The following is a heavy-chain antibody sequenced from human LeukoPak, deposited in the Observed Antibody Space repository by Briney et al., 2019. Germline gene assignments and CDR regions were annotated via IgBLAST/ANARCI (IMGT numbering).Heavy chain of an antibody. J-gene: IGHJ6*03. CDR3: AKDGYLAFMVRGAGYMDV. CDR2: ISWNSGSI. V-gene: IGHV3-9*01. D-gene: IGHD3-10*01. CDR1: GFTFDDYA. Sequence: GGSLRLSCAASGFTFDDYAMHWVRQAPGKGLEWVSGISWNSGSIGYADSVKGRFTISRDNAKNSLYLQMNSLRAEDTALYYCAKDGYLAFMVRGAGYMDVWGKGTTVTISS.